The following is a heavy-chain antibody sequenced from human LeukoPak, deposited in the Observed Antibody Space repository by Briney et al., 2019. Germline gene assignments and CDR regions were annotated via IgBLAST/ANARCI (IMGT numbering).Heavy chain of an antibody. D-gene: IGHD5-18*01. J-gene: IGHJ4*02. V-gene: IGHV4-4*02. Sequence: SGTLSLTCAVSGGSISSSNWWSWVRQPPGKGLEWIGEIYHSGSTNYNPSLKSRVTISVDKSKNQFSLKLSSVTAADTAMYYCAGRGYSYGFGDYWGQGTLVTVSS. CDR1: GGSISSSNW. CDR2: IYHSGST. CDR3: AGRGYSYGFGDY.